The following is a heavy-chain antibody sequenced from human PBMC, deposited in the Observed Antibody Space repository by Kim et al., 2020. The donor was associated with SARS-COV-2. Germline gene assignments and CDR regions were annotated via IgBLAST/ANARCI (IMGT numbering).Heavy chain of an antibody. CDR2: ISGSGGST. CDR1: GFTFSSYA. Sequence: GGSLRLSCAASGFTFSSYAMSWVRQAPGKGLEWVSAISGSGGSTYYADSVKGRFTISRDNSKNTLYLQMNSLRAEDTAVYYCAKDLNHSGYDWGYFDYWGQGTLVTVSS. CDR3: AKDLNHSGYDWGYFDY. J-gene: IGHJ4*02. V-gene: IGHV3-23*01. D-gene: IGHD5-12*01.